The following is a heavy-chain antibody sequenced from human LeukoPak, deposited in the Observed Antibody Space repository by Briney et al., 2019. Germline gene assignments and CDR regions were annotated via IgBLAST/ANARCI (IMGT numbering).Heavy chain of an antibody. CDR3: AKSHHVTAIDY. CDR2: ISGSGGST. Sequence: PGGSLRLSCAASGFTFSNCGMSWVRQAPGKGLEWVSAISGSGGSTYCADSVKGRFTISRDNSKNTLYLQMNSLRAEDTAVYYCAKSHHVTAIDYWGQGTLVTVSS. J-gene: IGHJ4*02. CDR1: GFTFSNCG. D-gene: IGHD2-21*02. V-gene: IGHV3-23*01.